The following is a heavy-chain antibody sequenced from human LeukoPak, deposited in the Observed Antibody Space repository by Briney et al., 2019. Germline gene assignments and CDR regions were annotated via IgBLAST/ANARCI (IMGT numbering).Heavy chain of an antibody. V-gene: IGHV3-11*06. J-gene: IGHJ4*02. Sequence: EPGRSLRLSCAASGFTFSDYYMSWIRQAPGKGLEWVSYISSSSSYTNYADSVKGRFTISRDNAKNSLYLQMNSLRAEDTAVYYCAVSGSSPPKVFDYWGQGTLVTVSS. D-gene: IGHD1-26*01. CDR3: AVSGSSPPKVFDY. CDR2: ISSSSSYT. CDR1: GFTFSDYY.